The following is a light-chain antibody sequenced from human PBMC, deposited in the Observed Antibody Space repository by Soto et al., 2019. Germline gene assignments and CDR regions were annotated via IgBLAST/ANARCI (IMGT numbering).Light chain of an antibody. CDR1: QSITNW. Sequence: DIQMTQSPSTLSVSVGDRVTITCRASQSITNWLAWYQQKPGKAPKLLIYDASTLENGVPSRFSGRASGTEFTLTIRSLQPDDFATYYCQQYSSYWTFGQGTKVEIK. V-gene: IGKV1-5*01. J-gene: IGKJ1*01. CDR3: QQYSSYWT. CDR2: DAS.